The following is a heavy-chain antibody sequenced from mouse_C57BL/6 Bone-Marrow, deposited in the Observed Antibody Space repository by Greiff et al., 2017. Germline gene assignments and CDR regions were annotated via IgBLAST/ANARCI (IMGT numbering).Heavy chain of an antibody. Sequence: QVQLKQSGAELVKPGASVKLSCKASGYTFTSYWMHWVKQRPGQGLEWIGYINPSSGYTKYNQKFNDKATLTADKSSSTAYMQLSSLTYEDSAVYCCAKWGGSSLYAMDYWGQGTSVTVSS. J-gene: IGHJ4*01. V-gene: IGHV1-7*01. D-gene: IGHD1-1*01. CDR3: AKWGGSSLYAMDY. CDR1: GYTFTSYW. CDR2: INPSSGYT.